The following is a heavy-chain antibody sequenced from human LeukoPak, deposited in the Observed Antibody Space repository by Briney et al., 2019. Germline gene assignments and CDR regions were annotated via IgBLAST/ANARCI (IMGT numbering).Heavy chain of an antibody. D-gene: IGHD6-13*01. CDR2: IIPIFGTA. CDR3: ASGSSWYGNYYYMDV. CDR1: GGTFSSYA. Sequence: SVKVSCKASGGTFSSYAISWVRQAPGQGLEWMGGIIPIFGTANYAQKFQGRVTITTDESTSTAYMELSSLRSEDTAVYYCASGSSWYGNYYYMDVWGKGTTVTVSS. J-gene: IGHJ6*03. V-gene: IGHV1-69*05.